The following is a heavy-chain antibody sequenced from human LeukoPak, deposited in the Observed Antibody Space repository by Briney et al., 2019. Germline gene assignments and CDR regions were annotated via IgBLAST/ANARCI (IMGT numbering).Heavy chain of an antibody. J-gene: IGHJ2*01. CDR3: ARDDRGSREALVL. CDR1: GFSFSTYA. V-gene: IGHV3-30*01. D-gene: IGHD3-16*01. CDR2: ISSDGNYK. Sequence: GGSLRLSCAASGFSFSTYAMHWVRQAPGKGLVWVTMISSDGNYKNYADALKGRFTISRDNSKNTLYLQMNSLRGEDTAFYCCARDDRGSREALVLWGRSILVTVSS.